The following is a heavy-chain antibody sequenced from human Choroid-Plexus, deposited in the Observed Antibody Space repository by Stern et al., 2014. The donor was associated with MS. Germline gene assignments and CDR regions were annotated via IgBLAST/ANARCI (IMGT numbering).Heavy chain of an antibody. Sequence: VQLVESGGGVVQPGRPLRLSCVASGFTFGSCAMHWVRQAPGKGLAWVAGVSCDGSNKYYADSVKGRFTISRDKSQNTLYMQMSSLRPEDTAVYYCAKDRQYLTYFFDHWGQGSLVTVSS. CDR2: VSCDGSNK. V-gene: IGHV3-30*18. CDR3: AKDRQYLTYFFDH. CDR1: GFTFGSCA. D-gene: IGHD2/OR15-2a*01. J-gene: IGHJ5*02.